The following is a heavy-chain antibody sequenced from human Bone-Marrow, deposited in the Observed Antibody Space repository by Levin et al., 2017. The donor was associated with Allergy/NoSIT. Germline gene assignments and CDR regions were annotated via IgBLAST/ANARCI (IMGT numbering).Heavy chain of an antibody. CDR2: MSNDGNFK. D-gene: IGHD1-26*01. CDR1: EFIFSRYP. CDR3: TRGAGIYPWAVFDH. V-gene: IGHV3-30*04. Sequence: GGSLRLSCAASEFIFSRYPMHWVRQAPGKGLEWVAGMSNDGNFKSYADSVKGRFTISRDNSEETLYLQMNSLRPEDTGVYFCTRGAGIYPWAVFDHWGQGTLVTVPS. J-gene: IGHJ4*02.